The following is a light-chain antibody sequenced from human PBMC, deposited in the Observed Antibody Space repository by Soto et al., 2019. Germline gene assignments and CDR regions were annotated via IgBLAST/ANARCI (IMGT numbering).Light chain of an antibody. CDR1: SSDVGGYNY. Sequence: QSALTQSASVSGSPGQSITISCTGTSSDVGGYNYVSWYQQHPGKAPKLMIYDVSNRPSGVSNRFSGSKSGNTASLTISGLQAEDEADYYCSSYTSSSTPVVFGGGTKLTV. J-gene: IGLJ2*01. CDR2: DVS. V-gene: IGLV2-14*01. CDR3: SSYTSSSTPVV.